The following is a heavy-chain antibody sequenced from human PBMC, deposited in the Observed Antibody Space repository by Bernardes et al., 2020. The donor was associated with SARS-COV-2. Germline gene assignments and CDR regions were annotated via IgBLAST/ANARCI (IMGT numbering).Heavy chain of an antibody. Sequence: SETLSLTCTVSGGSISSYYWSWIRQPPGKGLEWIWYIYYSGSTNYNPSPTSRVTISVDTSKNQFPLKLSSVTAADTAVYYCARGSLWSGYSYYYYGMDVWGQETTVTVSS. CDR1: GGSISSYY. CDR3: ARGSLWSGYSYYYYGMDV. D-gene: IGHD3-3*01. V-gene: IGHV4-59*01. J-gene: IGHJ6*02. CDR2: IYYSGST.